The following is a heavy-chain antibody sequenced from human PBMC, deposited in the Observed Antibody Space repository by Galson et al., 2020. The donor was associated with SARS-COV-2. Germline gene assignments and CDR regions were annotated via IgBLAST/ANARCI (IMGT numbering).Heavy chain of an antibody. CDR1: GFTFSDCA. V-gene: IGHV3-33*01. CDR2: IWYNGRNK. Sequence: PSGSLRLSCAASGFTFSDCAMHWVRQAPGKGLEWVAVIWYNGRNKYYADSVKGRFTISRDNSKNTLYLQMNSLRAEDTAVYYCAREGESGIGAAPMDYWGQGTLVTVSS. D-gene: IGHD2-2*01. CDR3: AREGESGIGAAPMDY. J-gene: IGHJ4*02.